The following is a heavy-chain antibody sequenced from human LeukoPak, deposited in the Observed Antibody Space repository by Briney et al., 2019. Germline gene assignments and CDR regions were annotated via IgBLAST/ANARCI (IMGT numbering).Heavy chain of an antibody. CDR1: GFTFSSYA. D-gene: IGHD6-13*01. J-gene: IGHJ4*02. V-gene: IGHV3-23*01. CDR3: AKDPSIAAAGRFDY. CDR2: ISGSGGST. Sequence: PGASLRLSCAASGFTFSSYAMSWVRQAPGKGLEWVSAISGSGGSTYCADSVKGRFTISRDNSKNTLYLQMNSLRAEDTAVYYCAKDPSIAAAGRFDYWGQGTLVTVSS.